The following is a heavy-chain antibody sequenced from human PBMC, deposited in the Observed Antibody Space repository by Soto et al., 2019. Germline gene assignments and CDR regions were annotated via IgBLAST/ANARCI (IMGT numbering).Heavy chain of an antibody. CDR2: IYHSGST. D-gene: IGHD6-19*01. Sequence: QLQLQESGSGLVKPSQTLSLTCAVSGGSISSGGYSWSWIRQPPGKGLEWIGYIYHSGSTYYNPSLTSRVTISVDRSQNQFSLRLRSVTAADTAVYYCASAGGLGAVAVDSWGQGTLVTVSS. CDR3: ASAGGLGAVAVDS. J-gene: IGHJ4*02. CDR1: GGSISSGGYS. V-gene: IGHV4-30-2*01.